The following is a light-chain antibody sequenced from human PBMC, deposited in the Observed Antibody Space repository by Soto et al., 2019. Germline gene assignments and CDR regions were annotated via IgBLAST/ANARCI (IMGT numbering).Light chain of an antibody. CDR3: AAWDDSLNGWV. V-gene: IGLV1-44*01. J-gene: IGLJ3*02. CDR2: SDN. CDR1: SSNIGTNT. Sequence: QSVLTQPPSASGTPGQRVTISCSGSSSNIGTNTVIWCQQLPGTAPKLLIYSDNQRPSGVPDRFSGSKSDTSASLAISGLQSEDEADYYCAAWDDSLNGWVFGGGTKLTVL.